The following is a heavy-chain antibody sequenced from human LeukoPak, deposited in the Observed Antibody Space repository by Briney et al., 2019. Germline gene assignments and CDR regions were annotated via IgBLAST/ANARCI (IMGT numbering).Heavy chain of an antibody. CDR1: GGSISSSSYY. CDR2: IYYSGST. CDR3: ARGHTYYYDSSGYSI. D-gene: IGHD3-22*01. J-gene: IGHJ4*02. V-gene: IGHV4-39*07. Sequence: PSETLSLTRTVSGGSISSSSYYWGWIRQPPGKGLEWIGSIYYSGSTYYNPSLKSRVTISVDTSKNQFSLKLSSVTAADTAVYYCARGHTYYYDSSGYSIWGQGTLVTVSS.